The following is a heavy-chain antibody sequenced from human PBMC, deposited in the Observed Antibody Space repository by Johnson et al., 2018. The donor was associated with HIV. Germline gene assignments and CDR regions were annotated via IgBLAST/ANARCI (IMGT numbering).Heavy chain of an antibody. V-gene: IGHV3-15*01. CDR2: IKSKTDGGTT. D-gene: IGHD3-22*01. J-gene: IGHJ3*02. CDR1: GFTLSNAW. Sequence: VQLVESGGGLVKPGGSLRLSCAASGFTLSNAWMSWVRQAPGKGREWVGRIKSKTDGGTTDYAEPVKGRFTISRDDSKNTLYLKMNSLKTEDTAVYYCTRTDDAYHYDTFGYIDAFDIWGQGTMVTVSS. CDR3: TRTDDAYHYDTFGYIDAFDI.